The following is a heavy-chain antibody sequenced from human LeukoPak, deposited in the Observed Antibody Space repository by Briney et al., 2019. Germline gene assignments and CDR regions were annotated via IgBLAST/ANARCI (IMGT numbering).Heavy chain of an antibody. CDR3: ARTLVIAKFDY. Sequence: PGGSLRLSCAASGITFSSYDMHWVRQATGKGLEWVSAIGTAGDTYYPGSVKGRFAISRDNAKNTLYLQMNSLRAEDTAVYYCARTLVIAKFDYWGQGTLVTVSS. V-gene: IGHV3-13*01. CDR1: GITFSSYD. D-gene: IGHD3-22*01. CDR2: IGTAGDT. J-gene: IGHJ4*02.